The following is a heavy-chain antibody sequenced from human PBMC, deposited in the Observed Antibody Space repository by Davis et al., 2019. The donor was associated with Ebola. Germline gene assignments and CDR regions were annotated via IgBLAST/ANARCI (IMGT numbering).Heavy chain of an antibody. V-gene: IGHV4-59*12. D-gene: IGHD6-13*01. J-gene: IGHJ4*02. CDR3: ARGSSWSLWGFGY. CDR1: GGSISSYY. Sequence: PSETLSLTCTVSGGSISSYYWSWIRQPPGKGLEWIGYIYYSGSTNYNPALKSRLTISVDTSRNQFSLKLSSVTAADTAVYYCARGSSWSLWGFGYWGQGTLVTVSS. CDR2: IYYSGST.